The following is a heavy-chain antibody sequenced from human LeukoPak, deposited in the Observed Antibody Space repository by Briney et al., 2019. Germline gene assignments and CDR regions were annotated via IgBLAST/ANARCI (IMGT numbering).Heavy chain of an antibody. CDR3: ARGLSASYDFNWFDS. CDR1: GGSISGYY. D-gene: IGHD2/OR15-2a*01. CDR2: INTSGTT. Sequence: SETLSLTCTVCGGSISGYYWSWIRQPAGKGPEWMGRINTSGTTRYDPSLKSRVTMSVDTSKNQFSLKLTSVTAADTAVYYCARGLSASYDFNWFDSWGQGTLVTVSS. V-gene: IGHV4-4*07. J-gene: IGHJ5*01.